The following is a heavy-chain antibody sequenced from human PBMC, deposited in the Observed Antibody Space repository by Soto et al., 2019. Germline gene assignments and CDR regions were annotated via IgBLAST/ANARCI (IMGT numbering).Heavy chain of an antibody. CDR1: GGSISSGDYY. CDR3: ARSTTVVALDY. CDR2: IYYSGNT. Sequence: QVQLQESGPGLVKPSQTLSLTCTVSGGSISSGDYYWSWIRQPPGKGLEWIGYIYYSGNTYYNSSLKSRVTISLDTSKNQFSLKLGSVTAADTAVYYCARSTTVVALDYWGQGTLVTASS. D-gene: IGHD2-15*01. V-gene: IGHV4-30-4*01. J-gene: IGHJ4*02.